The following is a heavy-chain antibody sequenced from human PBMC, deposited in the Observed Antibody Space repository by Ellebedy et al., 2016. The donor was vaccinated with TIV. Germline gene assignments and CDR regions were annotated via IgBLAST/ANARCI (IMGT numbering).Heavy chain of an antibody. V-gene: IGHV4-39*01. D-gene: IGHD3-10*01. CDR3: ARLRTMVGAFDI. CDR1: GGSISSSSYY. J-gene: IGHJ3*02. CDR2: IYYSGST. Sequence: SETLSLTCTVSGGSISSSSYYWGWIRQPPGKGLEWIGSIYYSGSTYYNPSLKSRVTISVDTSKNQFSLKLSSVTAADTAVYYCARLRTMVGAFDIWGQGTMVTVSS.